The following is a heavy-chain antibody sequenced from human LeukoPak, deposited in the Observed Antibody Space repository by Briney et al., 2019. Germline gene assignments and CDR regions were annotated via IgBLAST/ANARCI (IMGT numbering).Heavy chain of an antibody. CDR3: ARGPDNFWSGYYYYYYYMDV. D-gene: IGHD3-3*01. V-gene: IGHV4-4*02. J-gene: IGHJ6*03. CDR1: GGSISSSNW. Sequence: SETLSLTCAVSGGSISSSNWWTWVRQPPGKGLEWIGSIYYSGSTYYNPSLKSRVTISVDTSKNQFSLKLSSVTAADTAVYYCARGPDNFWSGYYYYYYYMDVWGKGTTVTVSS. CDR2: IYYSGST.